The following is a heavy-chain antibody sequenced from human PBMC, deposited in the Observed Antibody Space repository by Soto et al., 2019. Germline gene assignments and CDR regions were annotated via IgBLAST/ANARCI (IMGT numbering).Heavy chain of an antibody. CDR2: INHSGST. J-gene: IGHJ6*02. Sequence: SETLSLTCAVYGGSFSGYYWSWIRQPPGKGLEWIGEINHSGSTNYNPSLKSRVTISVDTSKNQLSLKLSSLTAEDTAVYYCAKPLDWNGTRSDYYSSGMDVWGQGTTVTVSS. V-gene: IGHV4-34*01. D-gene: IGHD3-22*01. CDR1: GGSFSGYY. CDR3: AKPLDWNGTRSDYYSSGMDV.